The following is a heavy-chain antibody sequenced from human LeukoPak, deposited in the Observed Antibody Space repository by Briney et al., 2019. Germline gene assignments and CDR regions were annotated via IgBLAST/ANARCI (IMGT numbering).Heavy chain of an antibody. V-gene: IGHV3-9*01. D-gene: IGHD6-19*01. CDR3: AKGLAVSGEDY. CDR1: GFIFGDYA. J-gene: IGHJ4*02. CDR2: ITWNSVSI. Sequence: GGSLRLSCAASGFIFGDYAMNWVRQAPGKGLEWVSGITWNSVSIGYADSVKGRSTISRDNAKNSLYLQMSSLRAEDTAFYYCAKGLAVSGEDYWGQGTLVTVSS.